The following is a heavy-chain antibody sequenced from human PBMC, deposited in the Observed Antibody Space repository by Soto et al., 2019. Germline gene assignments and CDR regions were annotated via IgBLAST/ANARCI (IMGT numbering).Heavy chain of an antibody. CDR1: GFTFSSYA. Sequence: GGSLRLSCAASGFTFSSYAMHWVRQAPGKGLEWVAVISYDGSNKYYADSVKGRFTISRDNSKNTLYLQMNSLRAEDTAVYYCARELTGGTMVRAGMDVWGQGTTVTVSS. V-gene: IGHV3-30-3*01. CDR2: ISYDGSNK. D-gene: IGHD3-10*01. CDR3: ARELTGGTMVRAGMDV. J-gene: IGHJ6*02.